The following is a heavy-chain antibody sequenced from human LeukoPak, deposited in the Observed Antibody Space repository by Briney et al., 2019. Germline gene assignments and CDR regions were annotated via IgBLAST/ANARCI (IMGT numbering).Heavy chain of an antibody. Sequence: PGGSLRLSCGASGFTFSNYGMLWVRQSPGKGLEWVAFIRYDGNNKLYADSMKGRFTISRDNSKNTLYLHINSLRAEDTAVYYCVKDNPFDYWGQGTLVIVSS. V-gene: IGHV3-30*02. D-gene: IGHD1-14*01. J-gene: IGHJ4*02. CDR2: IRYDGNNK. CDR3: VKDNPFDY. CDR1: GFTFSNYG.